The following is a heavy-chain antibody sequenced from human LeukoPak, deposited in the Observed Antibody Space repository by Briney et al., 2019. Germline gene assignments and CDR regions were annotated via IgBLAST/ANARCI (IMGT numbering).Heavy chain of an antibody. Sequence: ESRHISCKGSGYSFTSYWIGWVRQMPGKGLEWMGIIYPGDSDTRYSPSFQGQVTISADKSITTAYLPWSSLKASDTAMYYCVRLNRGSAYYYYGMDVWGQAITVAVSS. J-gene: IGHJ6*02. V-gene: IGHV5-51*01. CDR2: IYPGDSDT. CDR1: GYSFTSYW. CDR3: VRLNRGSAYYYYGMDV. D-gene: IGHD7-27*01.